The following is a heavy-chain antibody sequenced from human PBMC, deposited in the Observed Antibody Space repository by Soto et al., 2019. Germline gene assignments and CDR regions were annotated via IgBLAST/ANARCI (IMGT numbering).Heavy chain of an antibody. CDR2: IYHSGST. V-gene: IGHV4-4*02. J-gene: IGHJ6*02. D-gene: IGHD2-15*01. CDR3: ARLGYCSGGSCYSDYYYGMDV. CDR1: GGSISSSNW. Sequence: QVQLQESGPGLVKPSGTLSLTCAVSGGSISSSNWWSWVRQPPGKGLEWIGEIYHSGSTNYNPSLKSRVTISVDQSKNQFSLKLSSVTAADTAVYYCARLGYCSGGSCYSDYYYGMDVWGQGTTVTVSS.